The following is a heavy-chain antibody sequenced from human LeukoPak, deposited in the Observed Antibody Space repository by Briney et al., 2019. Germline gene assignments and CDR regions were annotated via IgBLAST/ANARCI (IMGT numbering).Heavy chain of an antibody. D-gene: IGHD3-22*01. V-gene: IGHV4-39*01. CDR2: FSYGGNT. CDR1: GGSISSSDYF. J-gene: IGHJ4*02. Sequence: PSETLSLTCTVSGGSISSSDYFWAWIRQPPGKGLEWIGSFSYGGNTYYNPSLRSRVTMSVDTSKNQFSLKLSPVAAADTAVYYCARNYYDSSAPPENWGQGTLVTVSS. CDR3: ARNYYDSSAPPEN.